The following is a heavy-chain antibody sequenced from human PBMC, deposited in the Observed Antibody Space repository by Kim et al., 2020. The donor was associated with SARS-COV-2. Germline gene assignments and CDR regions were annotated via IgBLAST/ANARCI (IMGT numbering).Heavy chain of an antibody. D-gene: IGHD2-8*01. V-gene: IGHV3-30*02. J-gene: IGHJ3*02. CDR3: ANGHGIVLMVYAISLLDAFDI. Sequence: FTISRDNSKNTLYLQMNSLRAEDTAVYYCANGHGIVLMVYAISLLDAFDIWGQGTMVTVSS.